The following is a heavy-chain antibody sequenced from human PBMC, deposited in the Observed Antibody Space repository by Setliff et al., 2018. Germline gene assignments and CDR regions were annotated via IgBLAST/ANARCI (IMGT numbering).Heavy chain of an antibody. V-gene: IGHV3-48*01. CDR1: GFTFSNFG. D-gene: IGHD3-10*01. J-gene: IGHJ6*02. CDR3: ARAGAFGRLDV. Sequence: GSLRLSCATSGFTFSNFGMNWVRQAPGKGLEWLSYISSSSSTTYYADSVKGRFTISRDNAKNSLYLQMNSLRADDTAVYSCARAGAFGRLDVWGQGTTVTVSS. CDR2: ISSSSSTT.